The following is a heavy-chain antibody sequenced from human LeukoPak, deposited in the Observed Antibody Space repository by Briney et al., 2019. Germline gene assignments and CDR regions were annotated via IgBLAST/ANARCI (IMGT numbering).Heavy chain of an antibody. V-gene: IGHV4-59*08. Sequence: SETLSLTCTVSGVSISSYYWSWIRQPPGGGLEWFGYIYYSGSTNYNPSLKSRVTISVDTSKNQFSLKLSSVTAADTAVYYCARPAVAASGDYYYMDVWGKGTTVTVSS. J-gene: IGHJ6*03. D-gene: IGHD6-19*01. CDR3: ARPAVAASGDYYYMDV. CDR2: IYYSGST. CDR1: GVSISSYY.